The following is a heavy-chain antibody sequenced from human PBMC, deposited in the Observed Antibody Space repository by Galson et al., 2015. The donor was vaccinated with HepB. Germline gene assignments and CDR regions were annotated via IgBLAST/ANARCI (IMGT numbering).Heavy chain of an antibody. V-gene: IGHV3-33*01. Sequence: SLRLSCAASGFTFSSYGMHWVRQAPGKGLEWVAGIWADGSNKFNADSVKGRFTISRDNSKKTLYLQMNSLRAEDTAVYYCARDGSGNNFASYFANWGQGILVTVSS. CDR2: IWADGSNK. CDR3: ARDGSGNNFASYFAN. J-gene: IGHJ4*02. D-gene: IGHD5-18*01. CDR1: GFTFSSYG.